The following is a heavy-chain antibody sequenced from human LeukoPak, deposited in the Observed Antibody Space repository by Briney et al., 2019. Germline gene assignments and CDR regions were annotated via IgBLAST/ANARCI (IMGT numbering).Heavy chain of an antibody. J-gene: IGHJ4*02. CDR3: ARSLDYDSRNNHSGYFDY. D-gene: IGHD3-22*01. Sequence: ASVKVSCKASGYTFTSYGISWVRQAPGQGLEWMGWISAYNGNTNNAQKLQGRVTMTTDTSTSTAYMELRSLRSDDTAVYICARSLDYDSRNNHSGYFDYWGQGTLVTVSS. CDR1: GYTFTSYG. CDR2: ISAYNGNT. V-gene: IGHV1-18*01.